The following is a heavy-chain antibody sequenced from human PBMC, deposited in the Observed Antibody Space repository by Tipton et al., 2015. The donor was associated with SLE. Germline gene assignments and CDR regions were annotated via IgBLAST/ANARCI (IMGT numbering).Heavy chain of an antibody. CDR2: IYYSGST. V-gene: IGHV4-39*07. D-gene: IGHD2-2*01. CDR3: ARGTTFVVVPAASFDY. CDR1: GGSISSSSYY. Sequence: TLSLTCTVSGGSISSSSYYWGWIRQPPGKGLEWIGSIYYSGSTYYNPSPKSRVTISVDTSKNQFSLKLSSVTAADTAVYYCARGTTFVVVPAASFDYWGQGTLVTVSS. J-gene: IGHJ4*02.